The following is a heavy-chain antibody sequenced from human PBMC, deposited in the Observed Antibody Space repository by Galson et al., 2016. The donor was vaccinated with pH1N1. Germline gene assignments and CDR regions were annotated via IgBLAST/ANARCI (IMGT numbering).Heavy chain of an antibody. CDR3: AGRIFDL. CDR1: GFTFSQYW. J-gene: IGHJ2*01. CDR2: INQDGSEI. V-gene: IGHV3-7*01. Sequence: SLRLSCAASGFTFSQYWMHWVRQAPGKGLDWVANINQDGSEIYYADSVKGRFTISRDNTGNSLYLQMSSLRVEDTAVYFCAGRIFDLWGRGTLVTVSS.